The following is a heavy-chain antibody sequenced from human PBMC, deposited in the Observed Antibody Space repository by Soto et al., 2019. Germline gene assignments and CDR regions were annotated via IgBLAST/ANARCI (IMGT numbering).Heavy chain of an antibody. CDR1: GYSFTSYW. V-gene: IGHV5-51*01. CDR3: ARVRFAYYDSSGYDDAFDI. CDR2: IYPGDSDT. D-gene: IGHD3-22*01. J-gene: IGHJ3*02. Sequence: GESLKISCKGSGYSFTSYWIGWVRQMPGKGLEWMGIIYPGDSDTRYSPSFQGQVTISADKSISTAYLQWSSLKASDTAMYYCARVRFAYYDSSGYDDAFDIWGQGTMVTVSS.